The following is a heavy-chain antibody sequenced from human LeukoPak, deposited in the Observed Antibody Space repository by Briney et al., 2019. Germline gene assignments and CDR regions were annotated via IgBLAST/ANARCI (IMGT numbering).Heavy chain of an antibody. D-gene: IGHD4-23*01. CDR1: GYTFTSYG. CDR3: ARGWLAETTVVTPYNY. V-gene: IGHV1-69*13. Sequence: ASVKVSCKASGYTFTSYGISWVRQAPGRGLEWMGGITPIFGTANYAQKFQGRVTITAVESMSTAYMELSSLRSEDTAVYYCARGWLAETTVVTPYNYWGQGTLVTVSS. CDR2: ITPIFGTA. J-gene: IGHJ4*02.